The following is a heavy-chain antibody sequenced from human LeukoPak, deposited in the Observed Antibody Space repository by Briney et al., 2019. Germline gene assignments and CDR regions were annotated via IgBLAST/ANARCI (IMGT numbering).Heavy chain of an antibody. Sequence: SVKVSCKASGYTFDTNGITWVRQAPGQGLEWMGWIIPILGIANYAQKFQGRVTITADKSTSIAYMELSSLRSEDTAVYYCASSGWKGGSYYVGLDYYYGMDVWGQGTTVTVSS. CDR1: GYTFDTNG. D-gene: IGHD1-26*01. CDR2: IIPILGIA. V-gene: IGHV1-69*10. J-gene: IGHJ6*02. CDR3: ASSGWKGGSYYVGLDYYYGMDV.